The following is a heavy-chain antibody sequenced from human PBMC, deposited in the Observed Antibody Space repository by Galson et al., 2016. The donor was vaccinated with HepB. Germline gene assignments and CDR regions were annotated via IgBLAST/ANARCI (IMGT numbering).Heavy chain of an antibody. CDR1: GFNFTSYW. V-gene: IGHV3-7*01. D-gene: IGHD3-22*01. CDR2: IKQDGSEK. CDR3: AASYYYDSSGPYYFDY. J-gene: IGHJ4*02. Sequence: SLRLSCAASGFNFTSYWMSWVRQAPGKGLEWVANIKQDGSEKYYVDSVKGRFTISRNNAKNSLFLQMNSRRAEDTAVYYCAASYYYDSSGPYYFDYWGQGTLVTVSS.